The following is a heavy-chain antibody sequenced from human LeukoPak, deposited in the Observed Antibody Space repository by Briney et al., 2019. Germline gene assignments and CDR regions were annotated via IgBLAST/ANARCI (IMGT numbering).Heavy chain of an antibody. J-gene: IGHJ4*02. CDR3: ARGEYYYDSSGYHSGPVLDY. CDR2: IYSGGST. CDR1: GFTVSSNY. Sequence: GGSLRLSCAASGFTVSSNYMSWVRQAPGKGLEWVSVIYSGGSTYYADSVKGRFTISRDNSKNTLYLQMNSLRAEDTAVYYCARGEYYYDSSGYHSGPVLDYWGQGTLVTVSS. D-gene: IGHD3-22*01. V-gene: IGHV3-53*01.